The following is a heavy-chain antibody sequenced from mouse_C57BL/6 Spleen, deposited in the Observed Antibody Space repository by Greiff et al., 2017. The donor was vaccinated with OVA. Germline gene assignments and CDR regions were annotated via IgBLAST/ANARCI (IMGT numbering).Heavy chain of an antibody. D-gene: IGHD1-1*01. CDR1: GYTFTSYW. V-gene: IGHV1-69*01. CDR2: IDPSDSYT. Sequence: QVQLQQPGAELVMPGASVKLSCKASGYTFTSYWMHWVKQRPGQGLEWIGEIDPSDSYTNYNQKFKGKSTLTADKSSSTAYMQLSSLTSEDSAVYYCARMDCGSLAYWGQGTLVTVSA. CDR3: ARMDCGSLAY. J-gene: IGHJ3*01.